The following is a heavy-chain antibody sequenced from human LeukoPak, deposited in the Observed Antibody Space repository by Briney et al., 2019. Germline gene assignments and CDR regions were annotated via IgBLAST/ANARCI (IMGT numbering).Heavy chain of an antibody. V-gene: IGHV4-61*05. J-gene: IGHJ4*02. CDR1: GGSISSSSFY. CDR3: AAEVGDYVDY. D-gene: IGHD1-26*01. CDR2: IYYSGST. Sequence: SETLSLTCAVSGGSISSSSFYWGWIRQPPGKGLEWIGYIYYSGSTNYNPSLKSRVTISVDTSKNQFSLKLSSVTAAGTAVYYCAAEVGDYVDYWGQGTLVTVSS.